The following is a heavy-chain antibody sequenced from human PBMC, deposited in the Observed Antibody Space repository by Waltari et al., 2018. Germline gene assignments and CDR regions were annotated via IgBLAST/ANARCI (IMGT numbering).Heavy chain of an antibody. D-gene: IGHD2-15*01. Sequence: QVQLVESGGGVVQPGTSLRLSCAAAGFTFSSSGMPWVRQAPGKGLEWVAGFWGDGITKNHGDSVKGRFIISRDNDKNTLYLQMNSLRVEDTAMYYCARDLGWWGLDGSDIWGQGTMVSVS. CDR2: FWGDGITK. V-gene: IGHV3-33*01. CDR3: ARDLGWWGLDGSDI. J-gene: IGHJ3*02. CDR1: GFTFSSSG.